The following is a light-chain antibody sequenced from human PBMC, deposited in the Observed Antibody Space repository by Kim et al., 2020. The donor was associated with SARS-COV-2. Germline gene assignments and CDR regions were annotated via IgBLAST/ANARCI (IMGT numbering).Light chain of an antibody. Sequence: PGERATLSCRASQSVSSSYLAWYQQKPGQAPRLLIYGASSRATGIPDRFSGSGSGTDFTLTISRLEPEDFAVYYCQQYGSSPWTFGQGTKVDIK. CDR3: QQYGSSPWT. CDR1: QSVSSSY. J-gene: IGKJ1*01. CDR2: GAS. V-gene: IGKV3-20*01.